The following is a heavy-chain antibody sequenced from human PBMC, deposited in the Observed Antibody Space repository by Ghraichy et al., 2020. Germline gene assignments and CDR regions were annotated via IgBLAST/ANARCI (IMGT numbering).Heavy chain of an antibody. Sequence: SETLSLTCTVSGGSISSSSYYWGWIRQPPGKGLEWIGSIYYSGSTYYNPSLKSRVTISVDTSKNQFSLKLSSVTAADTAVYYCARVLYDYVWGSYRYSHFDYWGQGTLVTVSS. J-gene: IGHJ4*02. CDR3: ARVLYDYVWGSYRYSHFDY. V-gene: IGHV4-39*01. D-gene: IGHD3-16*02. CDR2: IYYSGST. CDR1: GGSISSSSYY.